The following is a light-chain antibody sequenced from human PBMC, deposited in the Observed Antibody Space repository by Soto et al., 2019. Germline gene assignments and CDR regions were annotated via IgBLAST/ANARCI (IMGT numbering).Light chain of an antibody. V-gene: IGLV1-51*01. CDR2: DNN. CDR3: GTWDSSLSAYV. Sequence: QSVLTQPPSVSAAPGQKVTISCSGSASNIGNNYVSWYQQLPGTAPKFLIYDNNKRPSGIPDRFSGSKSGTSATLGITGLQTGDEAEYYCGTWDSSLSAYVFGTGTKLTVL. CDR1: ASNIGNNY. J-gene: IGLJ1*01.